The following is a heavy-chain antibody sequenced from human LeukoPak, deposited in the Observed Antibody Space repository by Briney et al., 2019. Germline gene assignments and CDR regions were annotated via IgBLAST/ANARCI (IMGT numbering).Heavy chain of an antibody. Sequence: ASVKVSCKVSGYTLTELSMHWVRRAPGKGLEWMGGFDPEDGETIYAQKFQGRVTMTEDTSTDTAYMELSSLRSEDTAVYYCARVSPNTVTTLQYFDYWGQGTLVTVSS. CDR3: ARVSPNTVTTLQYFDY. CDR2: FDPEDGET. CDR1: GYTLTELS. V-gene: IGHV1-24*01. D-gene: IGHD4-17*01. J-gene: IGHJ4*02.